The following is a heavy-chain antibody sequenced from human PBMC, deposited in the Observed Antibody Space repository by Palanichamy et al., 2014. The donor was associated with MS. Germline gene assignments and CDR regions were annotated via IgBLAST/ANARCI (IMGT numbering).Heavy chain of an antibody. CDR1: GFIFRTYS. D-gene: IGHD3-3*02. J-gene: IGHJ4*02. Sequence: EVQLVESGGGLVKPGGSLRLSCAASGFIFRTYSMNWVRQAPGKGLEWVSSISASTNDIYYADSVKGRFTISRDNAKNSLYLQMSGLRVEDTAVYCCARPQGNYHLWRGFDQWGQGTLVTVSS. V-gene: IGHV3-21*01. CDR2: ISASTNDI. CDR3: ARPQGNYHLWRGFDQ.